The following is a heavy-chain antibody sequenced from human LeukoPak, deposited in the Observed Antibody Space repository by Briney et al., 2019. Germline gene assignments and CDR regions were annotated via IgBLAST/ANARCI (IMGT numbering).Heavy chain of an antibody. CDR3: ARDPAPRYCSGGSCYTHYGMDV. V-gene: IGHV3-21*01. CDR1: GFTFSSYT. CDR2: ISSSTSYI. Sequence: GGSLRLSCAASGFTFSSYTMNWVRQAPGKGLEWVSSISSSTSYIYYADSVKGRLTISRDNAKNSLYLQMNSLRAEDTAIYYCARDPAPRYCSGGSCYTHYGMDVWGQGTTVTVSS. D-gene: IGHD2-15*01. J-gene: IGHJ6*02.